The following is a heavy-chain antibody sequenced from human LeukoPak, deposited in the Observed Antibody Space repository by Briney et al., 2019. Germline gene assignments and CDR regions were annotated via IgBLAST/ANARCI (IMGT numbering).Heavy chain of an antibody. CDR2: IYTSGST. D-gene: IGHD3-10*01. J-gene: IGHJ5*02. CDR1: GGSFSGYY. Sequence: PSETLSLTCAVYGGSFSGYYWSWIRQPAGKGLEWIGRIYTSGSTNYNPSLKSRVTMSVDTSKNQFSLKLSSVTAADTAVYYCARDLRNPQLYGSGFDPWGQGTLVTVSS. V-gene: IGHV4-4*07. CDR3: ARDLRNPQLYGSGFDP.